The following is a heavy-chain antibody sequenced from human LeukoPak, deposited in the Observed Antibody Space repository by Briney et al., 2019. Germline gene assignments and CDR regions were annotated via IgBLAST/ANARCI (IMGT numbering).Heavy chain of an antibody. J-gene: IGHJ6*03. CDR2: IRHDGSNI. CDR3: AKAPYCSSTSCYRGYYMDV. Sequence: GGSLRLSCAASGFSFSSYGMHWVRQAPGKGLEWAAFIRHDGSNINYADSVKGRFTISRDNSKNTLYLQMNSLRAEDTAVYYCAKAPYCSSTSCYRGYYMDVWGKGTTVTVSS. CDR1: GFSFSSYG. D-gene: IGHD2-2*01. V-gene: IGHV3-30*02.